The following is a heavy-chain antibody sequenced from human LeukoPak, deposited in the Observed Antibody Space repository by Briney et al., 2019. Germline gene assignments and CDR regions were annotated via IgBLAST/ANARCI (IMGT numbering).Heavy chain of an antibody. V-gene: IGHV3-7*01. D-gene: IGHD3-3*01. J-gene: IGHJ4*02. CDR3: ARDRSISGVVTLDY. CDR2: IRQDGSEK. CDR1: GFTFSGHW. Sequence: PGGSLRLSCAASGFTFSGHWMSWVRQAPGKGLEWVANIRQDGSEKYYVDSVRGRFTISRDNAKNSVYLQMNSLRAEDTAVYYCARDRSISGVVTLDYWGQGTLVTVSS.